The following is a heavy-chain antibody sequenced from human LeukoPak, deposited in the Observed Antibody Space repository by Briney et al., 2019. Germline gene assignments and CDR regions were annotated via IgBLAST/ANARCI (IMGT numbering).Heavy chain of an antibody. CDR2: IYYSGST. D-gene: IGHD4-11*01. V-gene: IGHV4-59*01. CDR1: GGSISSYY. J-gene: IGHJ4*02. CDR3: ARVAATVTTFDY. Sequence: PSETLSLTCTVSGGSISSYYWSWIRQPPGKGLEWIGYIYYSGSTNYNPSLKSRVTISVDTSKNQFSLKLSSVTAADTAAYYCARVAATVTTFDYWGQGTLVTVSS.